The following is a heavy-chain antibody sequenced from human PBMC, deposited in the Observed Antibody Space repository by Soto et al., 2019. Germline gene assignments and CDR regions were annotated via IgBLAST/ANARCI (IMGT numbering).Heavy chain of an antibody. J-gene: IGHJ4*02. Sequence: EVQLVETGGGLIQPGGSLRLSCAASGFTVSSNYMSWVRQAPGKGLEWVSVIYSGGSTYYADSVKGRFTISRDNSKNTLYLQMNSLRAEDTAVYYCARLSWADAFFDYWGQGTLVTVSS. CDR1: GFTVSSNY. D-gene: IGHD6-13*01. CDR2: IYSGGST. V-gene: IGHV3-53*02. CDR3: ARLSWADAFFDY.